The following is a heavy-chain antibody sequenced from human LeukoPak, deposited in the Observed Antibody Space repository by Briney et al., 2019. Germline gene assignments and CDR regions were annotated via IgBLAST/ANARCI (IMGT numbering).Heavy chain of an antibody. CDR1: GGSISSGGYY. J-gene: IGHJ4*02. CDR2: IYYSGST. Sequence: SETLSLTCTVSGGSISSGGYYWSWIRQHPGKGLEWIGYIYYSGSTYYNPSLKSRVTISVDTSKNQFSLKLSSVTAADTAGYYCARASSTSCYGFDYWGQGTLVTVSS. D-gene: IGHD2-2*01. V-gene: IGHV4-31*03. CDR3: ARASSTSCYGFDY.